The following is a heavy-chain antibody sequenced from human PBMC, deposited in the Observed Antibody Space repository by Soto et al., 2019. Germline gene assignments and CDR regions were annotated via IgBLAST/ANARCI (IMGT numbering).Heavy chain of an antibody. CDR3: ARGDSLHYSSHSADP. J-gene: IGHJ5*02. CDR2: ISGYNGNT. Sequence: QVQLEQSGAEVKKPGASVKVSCKPSGYTFSTSGVTWERQSPGQGVEWMGWISGYNGNTNYAQKLQGRVTVTADTNRNTAYKELTSLRSGDTAFYYCARGDSLHYSSHSADPWGQGTMVTVSS. D-gene: IGHD4-4*01. V-gene: IGHV1-18*01. CDR1: GYTFSTSG.